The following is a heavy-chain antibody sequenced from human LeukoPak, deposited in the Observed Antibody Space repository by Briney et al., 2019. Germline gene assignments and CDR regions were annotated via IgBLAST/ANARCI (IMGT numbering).Heavy chain of an antibody. CDR1: GFTFSSSG. J-gene: IGHJ4*02. CDR3: VGYYGSGIH. Sequence: QTGGSLRLSCAASGFTFSSSGMSWVRQAPGKGLEWVSTISDNGGSTYYPDSVKGRFTISRDNAKNTVYLQMNSLRVEDTAVYYCVGYYGSGIHWGQGTLVTVSS. V-gene: IGHV3-23*01. CDR2: ISDNGGST. D-gene: IGHD3-10*01.